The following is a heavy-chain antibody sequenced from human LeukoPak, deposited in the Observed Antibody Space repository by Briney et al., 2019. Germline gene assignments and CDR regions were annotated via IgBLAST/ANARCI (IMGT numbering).Heavy chain of an antibody. D-gene: IGHD5-18*01. Sequence: SGTLSLTCAVSGGSISSSNWWSGVRQPPGKGLEWIGENYHSGSTNYNPSLKSRVTISVDKSKNQFSLKLSSVTAGDTAVYYCARVGVDTAMDYWYFDLWGRGTLVTVSS. CDR3: ARVGVDTAMDYWYFDL. J-gene: IGHJ2*01. V-gene: IGHV4-4*02. CDR2: NYHSGST. CDR1: GGSISSSNW.